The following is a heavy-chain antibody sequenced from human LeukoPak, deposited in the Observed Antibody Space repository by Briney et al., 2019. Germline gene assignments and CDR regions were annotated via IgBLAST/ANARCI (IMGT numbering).Heavy chain of an antibody. CDR1: GYTFTSYY. J-gene: IGHJ4*02. D-gene: IGHD2-15*01. V-gene: IGHV1-46*01. CDR2: INPSGGST. Sequence: GASLKVSCKAPGYTFTSYYMHWVRPAPGQGLEWMGIINPSGGSTSYAQTLQGRVTMTRDTSTSTVYMELSSLRPEDTAVYYCARDFTFEGGSYDYWGQGTLVIVSS. CDR3: ARDFTFEGGSYDY.